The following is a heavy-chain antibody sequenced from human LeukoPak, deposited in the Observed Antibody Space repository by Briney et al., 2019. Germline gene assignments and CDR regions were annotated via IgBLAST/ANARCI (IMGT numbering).Heavy chain of an antibody. V-gene: IGHV4-30-4*02. CDR1: GGSISSGDYY. CDR2: IYYSGST. CDR3: ASLLGDCSGGSCYSDDAFDI. Sequence: SETLSLTCTVSGGSISSGDYYWSWIRQPPGKGLEWIGYIYYSGSTYYNPSLKSRVTISVDTSKNQFSLKLSSVTAADTAVYYCASLLGDCSGGSCYSDDAFDIWGQGTMVTVSS. D-gene: IGHD2-15*01. J-gene: IGHJ3*02.